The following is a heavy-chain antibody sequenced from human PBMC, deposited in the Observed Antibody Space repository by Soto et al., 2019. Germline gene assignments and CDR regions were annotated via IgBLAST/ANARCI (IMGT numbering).Heavy chain of an antibody. Sequence: QVQLQQWGAGLLKPSETLSLTCAVYGGSFSGYYWSWIRQPPGKGLEWIGEINHSGSTNYNPSLKSRVTIAVDTSKNQFSLRLSSVTAADTAVYYCARGTTVTVDYWGQGTLVTVSS. V-gene: IGHV4-34*01. CDR2: INHSGST. CDR1: GGSFSGYY. CDR3: ARGTTVTVDY. D-gene: IGHD4-17*01. J-gene: IGHJ4*02.